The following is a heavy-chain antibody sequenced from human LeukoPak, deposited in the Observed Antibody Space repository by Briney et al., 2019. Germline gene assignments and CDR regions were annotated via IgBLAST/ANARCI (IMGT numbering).Heavy chain of an antibody. V-gene: IGHV5-51*01. Sequence: GESLKISCKGSGYSFTDYWIGWVRQLPGKGLEWMGIIYPGDSDTRYSPSFQGQVTISADKSISTAYLQWSSLKASDTAMYYCARRIAAAGTVDAFDIWGQGTMVTVSS. CDR2: IYPGDSDT. D-gene: IGHD6-13*01. J-gene: IGHJ3*02. CDR1: GYSFTDYW. CDR3: ARRIAAAGTVDAFDI.